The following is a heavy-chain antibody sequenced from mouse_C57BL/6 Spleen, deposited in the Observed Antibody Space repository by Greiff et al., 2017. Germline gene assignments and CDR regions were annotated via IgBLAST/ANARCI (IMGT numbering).Heavy chain of an antibody. Sequence: EVQLQESGPGLVKPSQSLSLTCSVTGYSITSGYYWNWIRQFPGNKLEWMGYISYDGSNNYNPSLKNRISITRDTSKNQFFLKLNSVITEDTATYYCARVKLYMDYWGQGTSVTVSS. V-gene: IGHV3-6*01. D-gene: IGHD2-12*01. J-gene: IGHJ4*01. CDR2: ISYDGSN. CDR3: ARVKLYMDY. CDR1: GYSITSGYY.